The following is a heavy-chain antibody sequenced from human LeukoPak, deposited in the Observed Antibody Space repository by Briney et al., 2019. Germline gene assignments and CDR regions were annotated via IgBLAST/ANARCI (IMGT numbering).Heavy chain of an antibody. CDR2: IYTSGST. CDR3: ASSYLVVNWFDP. CDR1: GGSISSGSYY. D-gene: IGHD2-15*01. J-gene: IGHJ5*02. V-gene: IGHV4-61*02. Sequence: PSQTLSLTCTVSGGSISSGSYYWSWIRQPAGKGLEWIGRIYTSGSTNYNPSLKSRVTISVGTSKNQFSLKLSSVTAADTAVYYCASSYLVVNWFDPWGQGTLVTVSS.